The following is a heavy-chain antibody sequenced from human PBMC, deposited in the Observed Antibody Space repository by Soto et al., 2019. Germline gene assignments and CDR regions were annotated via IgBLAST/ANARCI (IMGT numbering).Heavy chain of an antibody. CDR3: GRDRSHYAGVGKIDP. CDR1: GFNFSTYG. J-gene: IGHJ5*02. CDR2: ISSKGSYI. Sequence: GGSLRLSCAASGFNFSTYGMNWVRQAPGKGLEWVSSISSKGSYIYYTPSVKGRFTISRDNAKNSVYLQMNSLRAEDTAVYYCGRDRSHYAGVGKIDPWGQGTLVTVSS. D-gene: IGHD3-10*01. V-gene: IGHV3-21*01.